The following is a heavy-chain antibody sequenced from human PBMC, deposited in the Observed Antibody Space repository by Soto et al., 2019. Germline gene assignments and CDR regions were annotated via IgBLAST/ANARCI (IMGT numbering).Heavy chain of an antibody. Sequence: PSETLSLTCTVSGDSISSYYWSWVRQPPGKGLEWIGHIYYRGTTNYNPSLKSRVTISLDTPKNQFSLKLSSVTAADTAVYYCAKFGIFLIRGAYRSFFVPWCQGTLVTVSS. CDR3: AKFGIFLIRGAYRSFFVP. V-gene: IGHV4-59*08. J-gene: IGHJ5*02. CDR1: GDSISSYY. D-gene: IGHD3-10*01. CDR2: IYYRGTT.